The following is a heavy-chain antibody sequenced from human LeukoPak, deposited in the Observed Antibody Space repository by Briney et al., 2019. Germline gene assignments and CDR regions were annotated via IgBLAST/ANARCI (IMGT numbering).Heavy chain of an antibody. Sequence: PGGSLRLSCAASGFNFDDYAMHWVRQIPGKGLEWVSGITWNSGATGYADSVKGRFTISRDNAKNSLYLQMNSLRAEDTALYHCAKSSDRSGYYQVQYWGQGALVTVSS. D-gene: IGHD3-3*01. CDR2: ITWNSGAT. CDR1: GFNFDDYA. J-gene: IGHJ4*02. V-gene: IGHV3-9*01. CDR3: AKSSDRSGYYQVQY.